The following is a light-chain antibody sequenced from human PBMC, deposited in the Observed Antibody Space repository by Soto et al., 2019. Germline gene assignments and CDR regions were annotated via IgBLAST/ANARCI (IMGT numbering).Light chain of an antibody. V-gene: IGKV4-1*01. Sequence: DIVMTQSPDSLAVSLGERATINCKSSQNILYSSSNKNYLAWYQQKPGQPPKLLISWASTRESGVPDRFSGSGSETDFTLTISSLQAEDVAVYYCQQYYTTRPIFGEGTKVEIK. CDR2: WAS. CDR1: QNILYSSSNKNY. CDR3: QQYYTTRPI. J-gene: IGKJ4*01.